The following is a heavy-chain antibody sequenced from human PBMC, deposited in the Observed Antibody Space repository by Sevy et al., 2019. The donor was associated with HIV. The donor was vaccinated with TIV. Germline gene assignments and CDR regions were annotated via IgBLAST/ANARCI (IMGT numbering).Heavy chain of an antibody. J-gene: IGHJ4*02. CDR2: ISTSSSYT. CDR1: GFTFSDYY. D-gene: IGHD5-18*01. V-gene: IGHV3-11*06. Sequence: GGSLRLSCTASGFTFSDYYMSWIRQAPGKGLEWVSYISTSSSYTSYPDSVKAQFTISRDNAKNSLYLKMNSLGVEDTAVYYCARVRYNYGQKYFDYWGQGTLVTVSS. CDR3: ARVRYNYGQKYFDY.